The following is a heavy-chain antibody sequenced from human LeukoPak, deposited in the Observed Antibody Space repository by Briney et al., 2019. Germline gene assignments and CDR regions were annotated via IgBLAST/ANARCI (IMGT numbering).Heavy chain of an antibody. CDR1: GFTFRSYS. Sequence: GGSLRLSCAASGFTFRSYSMNWVRQAPGKGLEWVSSISSSSSYIYYADSVKGRFTISRDNAKNSLYLQMNSLRAEDTAVYYCAGARIRGILGSSGPDSDYWGQGTLVTVSS. CDR2: ISSSSSYI. D-gene: IGHD3-22*01. J-gene: IGHJ4*02. CDR3: AGARIRGILGSSGPDSDY. V-gene: IGHV3-21*01.